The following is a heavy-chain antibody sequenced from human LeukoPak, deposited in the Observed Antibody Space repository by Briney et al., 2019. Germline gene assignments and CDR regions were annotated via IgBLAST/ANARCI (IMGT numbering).Heavy chain of an antibody. CDR1: GFTSSTYA. D-gene: IGHD7-27*01. V-gene: IGHV3-23*01. CDR3: AKMARANWGSDFDS. CDR2: ITGSGAYT. Sequence: GGSLRLSCSASGFTSSTYAMSWVRQAPGNGLEWVSSITGSGAYTYYTDSVKGRFTISRDNSKNTLYLQMISLRAEDTAVYYCAKMARANWGSDFDSWGQGTLVTVSS. J-gene: IGHJ4*02.